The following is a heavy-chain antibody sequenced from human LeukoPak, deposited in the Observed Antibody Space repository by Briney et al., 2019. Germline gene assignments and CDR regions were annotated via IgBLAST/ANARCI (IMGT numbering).Heavy chain of an antibody. CDR3: ARGAYYYDSSGYHTFDY. CDR2: MNPNSGNT. CDR1: GYTFTSYD. Sequence: ASVKVSCKASGYTFTSYDINWVRQATGQGLEWMGWMNPNSGNTGYAQKFQGRVTMTRNISISTAYMELSSLRSEDTAVYYCARGAYYYDSSGYHTFDYWGQGTLVTVSS. J-gene: IGHJ4*02. D-gene: IGHD3-22*01. V-gene: IGHV1-8*01.